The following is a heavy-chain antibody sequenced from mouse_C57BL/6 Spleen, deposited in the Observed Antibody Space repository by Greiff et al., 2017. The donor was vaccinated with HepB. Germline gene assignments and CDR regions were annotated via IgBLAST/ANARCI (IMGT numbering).Heavy chain of an antibody. CDR3: ARSLYYGSSYGYFDV. D-gene: IGHD1-1*01. J-gene: IGHJ1*03. Sequence: VQLQQSGPVLVKPGASVKMSCKASGYTFTDYYMNWVKQSHGKSLEWIGVINPYNGGTSYNQKFKGKATLTVDKSSSTAYMELNSLTSEDSAVYYCARSLYYGSSYGYFDVWGTGTTVTVSS. CDR1: GYTFTDYY. V-gene: IGHV1-19*01. CDR2: INPYNGGT.